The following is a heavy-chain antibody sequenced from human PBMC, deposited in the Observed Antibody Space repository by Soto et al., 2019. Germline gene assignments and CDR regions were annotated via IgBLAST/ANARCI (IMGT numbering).Heavy chain of an antibody. CDR1: GFTFSTYG. V-gene: IGHV3-30*18. CDR2: ISYDGYLK. D-gene: IGHD3-10*01. CDR3: AKDFKVSGSHYGTLNYYYGMDV. J-gene: IGHJ6*01. Sequence: GWSLRLSCAASGFTFSTYGMQWVRQAPGKGLEWVAVISYDGYLKYYVDAVKGRFTVARDNSKNTLFLEMNSLRVEDTAVYFCAKDFKVSGSHYGTLNYYYGMDVWGQGTTGNVS.